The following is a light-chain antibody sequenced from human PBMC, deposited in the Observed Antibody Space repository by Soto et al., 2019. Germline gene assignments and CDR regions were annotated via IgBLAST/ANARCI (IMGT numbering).Light chain of an antibody. J-gene: IGKJ3*01. CDR1: QSVRTN. CDR2: DAS. CDR3: QPYNFWPPIT. V-gene: IGKV3-15*01. Sequence: EVVMTQSPATLSVSSGERATFSCRASQSVRTNLAWYQQKPGQAPRLLIYDASTRAPNIPDRFSGSGSGTEFTITISSLQSEDSAVYYCQPYNFWPPITFGPGTKVDIK.